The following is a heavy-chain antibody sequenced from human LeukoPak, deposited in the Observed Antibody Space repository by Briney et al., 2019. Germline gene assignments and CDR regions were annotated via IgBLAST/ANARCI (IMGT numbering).Heavy chain of an antibody. J-gene: IGHJ4*02. CDR2: ISAYNGNT. CDR1: GYTFTSYG. D-gene: IGHD5-18*01. V-gene: IGHV1-18*01. CDR3: ARDLAGYSYGSPQIDY. Sequence: AASVKVSFKASGYTFTSYGISWVRQAPGQGLEWMGWISAYNGNTNYAQKLQGRVTMTTDTSTSTAYMELRSLRSDDTAVYYCARDLAGYSYGSPQIDYWGQGTLVTVSS.